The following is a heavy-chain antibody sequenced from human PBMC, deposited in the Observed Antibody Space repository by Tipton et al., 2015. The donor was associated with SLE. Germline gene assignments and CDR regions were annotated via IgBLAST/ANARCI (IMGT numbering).Heavy chain of an antibody. CDR2: IYYSGST. V-gene: IGHV4-59*01. J-gene: IGHJ4*02. CDR3: ARVPHYYDSSGYYHLYFDY. D-gene: IGHD3-22*01. Sequence: TLSLTCTVSGGSISSYYWSWTRQPPGKGLEWIGYIYYSGSTNYNPSLKSRVTISVDTSKNQFSLKLSSVTAADTAVYYCARVPHYYDSSGYYHLYFDYWGQGTLVTVSS. CDR1: GGSISSYY.